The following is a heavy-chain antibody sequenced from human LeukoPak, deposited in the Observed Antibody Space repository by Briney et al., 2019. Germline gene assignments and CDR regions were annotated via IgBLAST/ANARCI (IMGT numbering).Heavy chain of an antibody. CDR3: ARMDTAMVTVYYYYGMDV. D-gene: IGHD5-18*01. CDR2: INPNSGGT. Sequence: GASVKVSCKASGYTFTGYYMHWVRQAPGQGLEWMGWINPNSGGTNYAQKFQGRVTMTRDTSISTAYMELSRLRSDDTAVYYCARMDTAMVTVYYYYGMDVWGQGTTVTVSS. J-gene: IGHJ6*02. CDR1: GYTFTGYY. V-gene: IGHV1-2*02.